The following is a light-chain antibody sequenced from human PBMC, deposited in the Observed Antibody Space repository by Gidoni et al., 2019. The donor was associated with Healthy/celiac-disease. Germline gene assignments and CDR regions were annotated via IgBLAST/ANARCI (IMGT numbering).Light chain of an antibody. CDR1: SLRSYY. CDR2: GKN. V-gene: IGLV3-19*01. Sequence: SSELTQDPAVSVALGQTVTITSQGDSLRSYYESWYQQQPGQTPVLVIYGKNNQPSGIPDRFSGSSSGNTASLTITGAQAEDEADYYCNSRDSSGNHLVVFGGGTKLTVL. J-gene: IGLJ2*01. CDR3: NSRDSSGNHLVV.